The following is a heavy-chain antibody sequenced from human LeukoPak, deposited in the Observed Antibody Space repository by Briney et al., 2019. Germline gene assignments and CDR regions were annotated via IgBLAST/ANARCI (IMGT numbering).Heavy chain of an antibody. V-gene: IGHV3-21*01. CDR2: ITSASNFI. Sequence: KAGGSLRLSCTASGFTFSNYNMTWVRQAPGKGLEWVSSITSASNFIYYADSVKGRFTISRGNAKNSMYLQMNSLRAEDTAVYSCASFDYGDSYWGQGTLVTVSS. D-gene: IGHD4-17*01. CDR3: ASFDYGDSY. CDR1: GFTFSNYN. J-gene: IGHJ4*02.